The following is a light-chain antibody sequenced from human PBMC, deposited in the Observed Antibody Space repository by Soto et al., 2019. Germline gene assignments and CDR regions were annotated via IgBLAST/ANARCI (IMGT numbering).Light chain of an antibody. J-gene: IGLJ1*01. CDR2: EVT. V-gene: IGLV2-23*02. CDR3: CSYAGTNNYV. Sequence: QSALTQPASVSGSPGQSITISCTGATSNIGTFYLVSWYQQYPGRAPKLMIYEVTKRPSGVSDRFSGSKSGNTASLTISGLQAEDEADYYCCSYAGTNNYVFGTGTKVTVL. CDR1: TSNIGTFYL.